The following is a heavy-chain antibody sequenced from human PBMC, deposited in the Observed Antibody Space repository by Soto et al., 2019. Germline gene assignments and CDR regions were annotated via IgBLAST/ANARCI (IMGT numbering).Heavy chain of an antibody. D-gene: IGHD1-26*01. CDR1: GGTFSSYA. Sequence: ASVKVSCKASGGTFSSYAISWVRQAPGQGLEWMGGIIPIFGTANYAQKFQGRVTITADESTSTAYMELSSLRSEDAAVYHCARRPAVGATSNYFDYWGQGTLVTVSS. CDR3: ARRPAVGATSNYFDY. CDR2: IIPIFGTA. V-gene: IGHV1-69*13. J-gene: IGHJ4*02.